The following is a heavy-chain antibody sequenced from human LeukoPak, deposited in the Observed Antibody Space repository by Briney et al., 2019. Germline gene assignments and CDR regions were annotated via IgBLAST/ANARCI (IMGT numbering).Heavy chain of an antibody. CDR1: GFTFSSHA. J-gene: IGHJ4*02. CDR2: LIENGATT. D-gene: IGHD6-13*01. CDR3: AKDAAAAGYFDY. V-gene: IGHV3-23*01. Sequence: GGSLRLSCAASGFTFSSHAMSWVRRAPGKGLEWVSGLIENGATTYYADSVKGRFTISRANSKNTLYLQMNSLRAEDTAVYYCAKDAAAAGYFDYWGQGTLVTVSS.